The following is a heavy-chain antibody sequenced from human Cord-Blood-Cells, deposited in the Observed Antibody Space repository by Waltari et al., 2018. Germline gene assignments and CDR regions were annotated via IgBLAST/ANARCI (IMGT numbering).Heavy chain of an antibody. D-gene: IGHD2-15*01. CDR1: GGSISSSSYY. CDR2: LYYSGCT. CDR3: ARTSVSDTTVYCSGGSCYFDY. J-gene: IGHJ4*02. Sequence: QLQLQESGPGLVKPSETLSLTCTVSGGSISSSSYYWGWIRQPPGKGLEWIGSLYYSGCTYYNPALKSRVTISVDTSKNQFSLKLSSVTAADTAVYYCARTSVSDTTVYCSGGSCYFDYWGQGTLVTVSS. V-gene: IGHV4-39*01.